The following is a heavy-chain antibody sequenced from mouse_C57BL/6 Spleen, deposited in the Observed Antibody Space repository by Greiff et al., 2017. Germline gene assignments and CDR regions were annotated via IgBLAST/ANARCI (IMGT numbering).Heavy chain of an antibody. Sequence: QVQLKQPGAELVRPGSSVKLSCTASGYTFTSYWMHWVKQRPIQGLEWIGNIDPSDSETHYTQTFKDKATLTVDQSSSTAYMQLSSLTSEDSAVYYWARMGLHYCFDYWGQGTTLTVAA. CDR2: IDPSDSET. D-gene: IGHD4-1*01. CDR1: GYTFTSYW. CDR3: ARMGLHYCFDY. J-gene: IGHJ2*01. V-gene: IGHV1-52*01.